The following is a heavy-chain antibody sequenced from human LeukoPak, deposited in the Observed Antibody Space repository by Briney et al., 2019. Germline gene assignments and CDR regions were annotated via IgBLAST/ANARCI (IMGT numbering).Heavy chain of an antibody. J-gene: IGHJ4*02. CDR3: AKDQGYCTSTSCYTLFDY. D-gene: IGHD2-2*02. Sequence: GGSLRLSCAASGFTFTNYAMSWVRQAPGKGLEWLSAISSSGDTYYADSVRGRFTISRDNSKNTLYLQMNSLRAEDTAVYYCAKDQGYCTSTSCYTLFDYWGQGTLVTVSS. CDR1: GFTFTNYA. CDR2: ISSSGDT. V-gene: IGHV3-23*01.